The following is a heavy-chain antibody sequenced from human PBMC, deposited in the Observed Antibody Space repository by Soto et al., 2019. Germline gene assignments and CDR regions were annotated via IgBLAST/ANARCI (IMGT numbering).Heavy chain of an antibody. CDR3: PSGCLVAVPSVLSSCVGCSHDRFVY. CDR2: IIPMFAAT. J-gene: IGHJ4*01. V-gene: IGHV1-69*01. Sequence: QVQLAQSGAEVRSPGSSVKVSCRASGGSFSDSAFSWLRQAPGQGLEWVGGIIPMFAATKYAQAFQGRVTITAGASAGPVYLALTPRTSDYSSVYFCPSGCLVAVPSVLSSCVGCSHDRFVYW. CDR1: GGSFSDSA. D-gene: IGHD3-10*02.